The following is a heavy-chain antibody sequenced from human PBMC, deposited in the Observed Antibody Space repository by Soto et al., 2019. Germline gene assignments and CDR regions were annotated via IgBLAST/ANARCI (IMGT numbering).Heavy chain of an antibody. CDR1: GFNFNFFW. V-gene: IGHV3-74*01. CDR3: VRDSPTNLEDADTVASWFDP. Sequence: EVQLVESGGGLVQPGGSLRLSCAASGFNFNFFWMHWVRQAPGKGLVWVSRINGDGSTTDYADSVKGRFTISRDNAKNTLFLKMDSLRVEDTAVYYCVRDSPTNLEDADTVASWFDPWGQGTLVTVSS. J-gene: IGHJ5*02. CDR2: INGDGSTT. D-gene: IGHD5-12*01.